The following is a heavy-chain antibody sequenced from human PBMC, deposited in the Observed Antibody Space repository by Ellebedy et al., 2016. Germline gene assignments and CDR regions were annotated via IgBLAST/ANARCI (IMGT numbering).Heavy chain of an antibody. D-gene: IGHD5-12*01. Sequence: GGSLRLXCAASGFTFSSYAMSWVRQAPGKGLEWVSASSGSGGDTYYADSVKGRFTISRDNSKNTLYLQMNSLRAEDTAVYYCAKDIGPNDIVATIWGQGTLVTVSS. CDR3: AKDIGPNDIVATI. J-gene: IGHJ4*02. CDR2: SSGSGGDT. CDR1: GFTFSSYA. V-gene: IGHV3-23*01.